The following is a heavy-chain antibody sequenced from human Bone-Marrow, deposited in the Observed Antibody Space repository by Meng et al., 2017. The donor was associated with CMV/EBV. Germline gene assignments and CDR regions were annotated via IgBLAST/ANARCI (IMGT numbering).Heavy chain of an antibody. D-gene: IGHD3-22*01. Sequence: SETLSLTCTVSGGSVSSGSYYWSWIRQPPGKGLEWIGYIYYSGSTNYNPSLKSRVTISVDTSKNQFSLKLSSVTAADTAVYYCARTQYYYDSSGSGESDYWGRGTLDTVSS. CDR2: IYYSGST. CDR3: ARTQYYYDSSGSGESDY. J-gene: IGHJ4*02. V-gene: IGHV4-61*01. CDR1: GGSVSSGSYY.